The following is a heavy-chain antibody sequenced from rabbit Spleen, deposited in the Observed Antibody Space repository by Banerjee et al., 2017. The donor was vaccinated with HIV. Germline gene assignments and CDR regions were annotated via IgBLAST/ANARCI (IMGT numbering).Heavy chain of an antibody. D-gene: IGHD6-1*01. Sequence: QSLEESGGDLVKPGASLTLTCTASGFTISSSYWICWVRQAPGKGLEWIACILGDSSGSTSYASWAKGRFTISKTSSTTVTLQMTSLTAADTATYFCARDDAGGGGYAFNLWGPGTLVTVS. J-gene: IGHJ4*01. CDR1: GFTISSSYW. V-gene: IGHV1S40*01. CDR3: ARDDAGGGGYAFNL. CDR2: ILGDSSGST.